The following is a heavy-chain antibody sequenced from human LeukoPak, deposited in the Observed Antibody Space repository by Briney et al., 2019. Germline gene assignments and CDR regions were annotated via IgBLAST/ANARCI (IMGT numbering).Heavy chain of an antibody. CDR1: GGTFSSYA. CDR2: IIPIFGTA. J-gene: IGHJ6*03. V-gene: IGHV1-69*05. Sequence: GASVKVSCKASGGTFSSYAISWVRQAPGQGLEWMGGIIPIFGTANYAQKFQGRVTITTDESTSTAYMELSSLRSEDTAVYYCAEGIAARRLYYYYYMDVWGKGTTVTVSS. D-gene: IGHD6-6*01. CDR3: AEGIAARRLYYYYYMDV.